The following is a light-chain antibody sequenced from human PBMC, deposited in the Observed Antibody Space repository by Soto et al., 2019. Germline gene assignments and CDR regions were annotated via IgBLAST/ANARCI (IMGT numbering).Light chain of an antibody. V-gene: IGKV2-28*01. Sequence: IVMTQSPLSLPVTPGEPASISCSSSQSLLHSNGDNYWCWYLQKPGQSPQLLIYLGSNRASGVPDRFSGGGSGADFTLKISRVEAEDVGVYYCMQALQSPLSFGGGTKVEIK. CDR3: MQALQSPLS. J-gene: IGKJ4*01. CDR1: QSLLHSNGDNY. CDR2: LGS.